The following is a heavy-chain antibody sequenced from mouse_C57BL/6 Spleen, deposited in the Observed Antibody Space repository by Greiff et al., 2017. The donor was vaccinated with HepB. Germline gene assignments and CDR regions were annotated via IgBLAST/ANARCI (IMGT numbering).Heavy chain of an antibody. Sequence: ESGPGLVKPSQSLSLTCSVTGYSITSGYYWNWIRQFPGNKLEWMGYISYDGSNNYNPSLKNRISITRDTSKNQFFLKLNSVTTEDTATYYCAREGVYYDYDGEAWFAYWGQGTLVTVSA. CDR1: GYSITSGYY. CDR2: ISYDGSN. V-gene: IGHV3-6*01. CDR3: AREGVYYDYDGEAWFAY. J-gene: IGHJ3*01. D-gene: IGHD2-4*01.